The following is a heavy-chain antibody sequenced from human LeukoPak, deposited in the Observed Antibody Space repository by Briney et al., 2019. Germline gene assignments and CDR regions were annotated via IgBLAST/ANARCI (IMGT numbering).Heavy chain of an antibody. CDR1: GHTLTELS. V-gene: IGHV1-24*01. D-gene: IGHD6-13*01. Sequence: ASVKVSCKVSGHTLTELSMHWVRQAPGKGLEWMGGFDPEDGETIYAQKFQGRVTMTEDTSTDTAYMELSSLRSEDTAVYYCATRYGVAAADFDYWGQGTLVTVSS. CDR3: ATRYGVAAADFDY. CDR2: FDPEDGET. J-gene: IGHJ4*02.